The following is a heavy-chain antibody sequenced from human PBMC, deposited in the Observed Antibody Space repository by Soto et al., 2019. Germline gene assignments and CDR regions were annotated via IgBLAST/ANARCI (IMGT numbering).Heavy chain of an antibody. D-gene: IGHD5-18*01. V-gene: IGHV4-61*01. Sequence: PSETLSLTCTVSGGSVSSGSYYWSWIRQPPGKGLEWIGYIYYSGSTNYNPSLKSRVTISVDTSKNQFSLKLSSVTAADTAVYYCARGDTTMITDYYAMAVWGQGTTVTVSS. CDR3: ARGDTTMITDYYAMAV. CDR2: IYYSGST. J-gene: IGHJ6*02. CDR1: GGSVSSGSYY.